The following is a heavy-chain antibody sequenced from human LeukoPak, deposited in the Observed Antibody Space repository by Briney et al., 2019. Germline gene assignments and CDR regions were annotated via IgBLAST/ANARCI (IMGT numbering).Heavy chain of an antibody. CDR3: AKVDLGYCSGSSCYYMDY. V-gene: IGHV3-23*01. D-gene: IGHD2-15*01. CDR2: INAFGAGT. CDR1: GFTFSGYS. J-gene: IGHJ4*02. Sequence: PGGSLRLSCEASGFTFSGYSMRWVRQAPGKGLEWVSSINAFGAGTYYADSVKGRFTISRDNSKNTLYLQMNSLRAEDTALYYCAKVDLGYCSGSSCYYMDYGGQGTLVTVSS.